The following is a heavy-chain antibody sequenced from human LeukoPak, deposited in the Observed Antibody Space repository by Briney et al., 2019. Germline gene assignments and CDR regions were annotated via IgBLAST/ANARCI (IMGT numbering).Heavy chain of an antibody. CDR2: ISYDGSNK. Sequence: GRSLRLSCAASGFTFSSYAMHWVRQAPGKGLEWVAVISYDGSNKYYADSVKGRFTISRDNSKNTLYLQMNSLRAEDTAVYYCAKAVRGIVVVPAAIKDWGQGTLVSVSS. V-gene: IGHV3-30-3*01. CDR3: AKAVRGIVVVPAAIKD. J-gene: IGHJ4*02. D-gene: IGHD2-2*02. CDR1: GFTFSSYA.